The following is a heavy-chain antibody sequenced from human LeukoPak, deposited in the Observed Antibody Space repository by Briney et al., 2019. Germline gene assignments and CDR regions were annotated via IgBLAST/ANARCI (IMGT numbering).Heavy chain of an antibody. D-gene: IGHD2-2*03. V-gene: IGHV1-18*01. CDR2: ISAYNGNT. CDR1: GYTFTSYG. CDR3: ASGYCSSTSCYGGQDY. Sequence: ASVKVSCKASGYTFTSYGISWVRQAPGQGLEWMGWISAYNGNTNYAQKLQGRVTMTTDTFTSTAYMELRSLRSDDTAVYDCASGYCSSTSCYGGQDYWGQGTLVTVSS. J-gene: IGHJ4*02.